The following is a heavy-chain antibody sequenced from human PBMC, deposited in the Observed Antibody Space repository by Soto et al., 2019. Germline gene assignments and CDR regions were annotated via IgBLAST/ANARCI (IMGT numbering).Heavy chain of an antibody. CDR2: IYYSGST. Sequence: SETLSLTCTVSGGSISSYYWSWIRQPPGKGLEWIGYIYYSGSTNYNPSLKSRVTISVDTSKNQFSLKLSSVTAADTAVYYCARDSCSGGSCYSARWGQGTLVTVSS. CDR1: GGSISSYY. CDR3: ARDSCSGGSCYSAR. V-gene: IGHV4-59*12. D-gene: IGHD2-15*01. J-gene: IGHJ4*02.